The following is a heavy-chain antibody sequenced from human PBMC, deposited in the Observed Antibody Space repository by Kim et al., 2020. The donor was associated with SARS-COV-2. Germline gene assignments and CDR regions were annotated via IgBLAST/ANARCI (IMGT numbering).Heavy chain of an antibody. J-gene: IGHJ4*02. CDR2: ISYDGSNK. CDR1: GFTFSSYA. CDR3: ARGSSSWY. D-gene: IGHD6-13*01. V-gene: IGHV3-30*04. Sequence: GGSLRLSCAASGFTFSSYAMHWVRQAPGKGLEWVAVISYDGSNKYYADSVKGRFTISRDNSKNTLYLQMNSLRAEDTAVYYCARGSSSWYWGQGTLVTVSS.